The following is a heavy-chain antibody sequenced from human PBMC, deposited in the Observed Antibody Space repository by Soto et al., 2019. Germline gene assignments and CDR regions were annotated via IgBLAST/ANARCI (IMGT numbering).Heavy chain of an antibody. CDR3: ARTVTYGDYVEYYYYYMDV. D-gene: IGHD4-17*01. J-gene: IGHJ6*03. Sequence: ASVKVSCKASGYTFTSYGISWVRQAPGQGLEWMGWISAYNGNTNYAQKLQGRVTMTTDTSTSTAYMELRSLRSDDTAVYYCARTVTYGDYVEYYYYYMDVWGKGTTVTVSS. CDR2: ISAYNGNT. CDR1: GYTFTSYG. V-gene: IGHV1-18*01.